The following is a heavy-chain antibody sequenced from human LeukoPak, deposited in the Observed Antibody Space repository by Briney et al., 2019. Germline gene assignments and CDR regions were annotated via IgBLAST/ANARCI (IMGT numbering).Heavy chain of an antibody. Sequence: PSETLSLTCTVSGGSISSYYWSWIRQPAGKGLEWIGRIYTSGSTNYNPSLKSRVTISVDTSKNQFSLKLSSVTAADTAVYYCARDRRVTYYYYYMDVWGQRDHGHRLL. CDR1: GGSISSYY. CDR3: ARDRRVTYYYYYMDV. J-gene: IGHJ6*03. D-gene: IGHD4-23*01. CDR2: IYTSGST. V-gene: IGHV4-4*07.